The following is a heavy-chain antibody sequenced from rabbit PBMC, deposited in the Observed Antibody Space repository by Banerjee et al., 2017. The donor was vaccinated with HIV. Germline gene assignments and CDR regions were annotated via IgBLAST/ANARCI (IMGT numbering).Heavy chain of an antibody. CDR2: ISAGSSGST. V-gene: IGHV1S40*01. CDR1: GFSFSSIDW. CDR3: ARNGHDLNYFNF. D-gene: IGHD6-1*01. Sequence: QSLEESGGDLVKPGASLTLTCTASGFSFSSIDWICWVRQAPGKGLEWIACISAGSSGSTYYANWAKSRFTISKTSSTTVTLQMTSLTAADTATYFCARNGHDLNYFNFGGPGTLVTVS. J-gene: IGHJ4*01.